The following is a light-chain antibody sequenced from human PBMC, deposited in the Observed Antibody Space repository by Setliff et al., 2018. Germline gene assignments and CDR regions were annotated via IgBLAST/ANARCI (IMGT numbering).Light chain of an antibody. Sequence: QCALTQPRSVSGSPGQSVTVSCAGTSTDVGGYDLVSWYQQRPGKVPKALIYDVNKRPSGVPSRFSGSKSGNTASLTISGLQAEDEADYYCCSYVGGYDFDNYVFGTGTKVTVL. CDR3: CSYVGGYDFDNYV. CDR1: STDVGGYDL. J-gene: IGLJ1*01. V-gene: IGLV2-11*01. CDR2: DVN.